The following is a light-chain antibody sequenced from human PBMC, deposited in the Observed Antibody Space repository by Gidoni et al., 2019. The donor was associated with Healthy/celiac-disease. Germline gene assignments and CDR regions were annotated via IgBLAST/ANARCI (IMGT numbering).Light chain of an antibody. CDR1: SSNIGAGYD. J-gene: IGLJ2*01. CDR3: QSYDSSLSGPSHVV. V-gene: IGLV1-40*01. Sequence: QSVLTQPPSVSGAPGQRVTISCTGSSSNIGAGYDVPWYQQLPGTAPKLLIYGNSNRPSGVPDRFSGSKSGTSASLAITGLQAEDEADYYCQSYDSSLSGPSHVVFGGGTKLTVL. CDR2: GNS.